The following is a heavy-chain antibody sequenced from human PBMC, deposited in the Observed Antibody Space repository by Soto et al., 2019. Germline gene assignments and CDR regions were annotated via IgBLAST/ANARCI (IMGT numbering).Heavy chain of an antibody. Sequence: QVQLVQSGAEVTKPGASVKVSCKASGYTSFNFGISWVRQAPGQGLEWMGWISAYRGHTNNAHKFRARITMTTYTSTSTVYMELTNLRSDDTAVYYCAPYADLWHQRSSHNWSQGTLVTVSS. CDR2: ISAYRGHT. CDR3: APYADLWHQRSSHN. J-gene: IGHJ4*02. V-gene: IGHV1-18*01. D-gene: IGHD2-2*01. CDR1: GYTSFNFG.